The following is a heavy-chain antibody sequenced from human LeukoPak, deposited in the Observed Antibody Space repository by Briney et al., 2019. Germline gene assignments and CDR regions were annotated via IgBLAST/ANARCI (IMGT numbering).Heavy chain of an antibody. V-gene: IGHV4-34*01. CDR1: GGSFSGYY. CDR2: INHSEST. D-gene: IGHD6-19*01. CDR3: ARGRVSRGFRY. J-gene: IGHJ4*02. Sequence: SETLSLTCAVYGGSFSGYYWSWIRQPPGKGLEWIGEINHSESTNYNPSLKSRVTISVDTSKNQFSLKLSSVTAADTAVYYCARGRVSRGFRYWGQGTLVTVSS.